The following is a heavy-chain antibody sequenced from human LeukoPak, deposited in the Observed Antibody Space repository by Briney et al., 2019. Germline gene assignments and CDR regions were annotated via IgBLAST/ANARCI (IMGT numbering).Heavy chain of an antibody. CDR1: GFTFSSYA. CDR2: ISGSGGST. J-gene: IGHJ4*02. Sequence: GGSLRLSCAAPGFTFSSYAMSWVRQAPGKGLEWVSAISGSGGSTYYAGSVKGRFTISRDNSKNTLYLQMNSLRAEDTAVYYCAKPLYSGYDFFDYWGQGTLVTVSS. V-gene: IGHV3-23*01. D-gene: IGHD5-12*01. CDR3: AKPLYSGYDFFDY.